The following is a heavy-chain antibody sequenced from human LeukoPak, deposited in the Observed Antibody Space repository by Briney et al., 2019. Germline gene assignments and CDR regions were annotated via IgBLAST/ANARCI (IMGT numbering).Heavy chain of an antibody. Sequence: ASVKVSCKTSGYIFTNYYIHWVRQAPGQGLECMGIINPNGGSASYAQKFQGRVTITRDTSTSTVYMEVSSLRSEDTAVYYCARGSSYARGSGFDYWGQGTLVSVSS. J-gene: IGHJ4*02. CDR3: ARGSSYARGSGFDY. CDR1: GYIFTNYY. CDR2: INPNGGSA. V-gene: IGHV1-46*01. D-gene: IGHD2-2*01.